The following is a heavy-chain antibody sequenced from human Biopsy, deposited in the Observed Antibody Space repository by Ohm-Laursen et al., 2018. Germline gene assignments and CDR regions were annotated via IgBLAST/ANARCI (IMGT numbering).Heavy chain of an antibody. V-gene: IGHV4-59*07. CDR2: VYNGGIT. CDR1: GDSISSYY. CDR3: ARTPRDSFWSGSYKRGLWFDP. Sequence: SHTLSLTCAVSGDSISSYYWTWIRQPPRKGLEWIGHVYNGGITNYNPSLKSRVTISKDTSKNQFSLQVNSVTAADTAVYYCARTPRDSFWSGSYKRGLWFDPWGQGTLVIVSS. J-gene: IGHJ5*02. D-gene: IGHD3-3*01.